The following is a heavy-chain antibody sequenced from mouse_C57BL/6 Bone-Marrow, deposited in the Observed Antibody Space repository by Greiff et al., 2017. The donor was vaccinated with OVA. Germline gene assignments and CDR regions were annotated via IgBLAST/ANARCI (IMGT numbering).Heavy chain of an antibody. Sequence: VQLQQSGPELVKPGASVKISCKASGYTFTDYYMNWVKQSHGKSLEWIGDINPNNGGTSYNQKFKGKATLTVDKSSSTAYMELRSLTSEDSAVYYCARELLRYFDVWGTGTTVTVSS. V-gene: IGHV1-26*01. CDR2: INPNNGGT. CDR1: GYTFTDYY. J-gene: IGHJ1*03. D-gene: IGHD1-1*01. CDR3: ARELLRYFDV.